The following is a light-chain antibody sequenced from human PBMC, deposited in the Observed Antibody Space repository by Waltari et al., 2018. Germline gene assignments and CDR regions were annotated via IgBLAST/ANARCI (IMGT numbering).Light chain of an antibody. CDR1: QSVLYSSNDRNY. V-gene: IGKV4-1*01. CDR2: WAS. Sequence: DTVVTQSPDSLAVSLGERATINCKSSQSVLYSSNDRNYLAWDQQKPGHQPRLLIYWASTRESGVPERFSGSGSGTDFTLVISSLQAEDVGVYYCQQYAFIPHTFGRGTKLEIK. J-gene: IGKJ2*01. CDR3: QQYAFIPHT.